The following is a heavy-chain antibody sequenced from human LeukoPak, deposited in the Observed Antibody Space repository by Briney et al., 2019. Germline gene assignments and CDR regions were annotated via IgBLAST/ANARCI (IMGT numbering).Heavy chain of an antibody. Sequence: GGSLRLSCAASGFTFSTYGMHWVRQAPGLGLEWVALISYDGSNKYSADSVKGRFTISRDDSKNTLYLQMNSLRAEDTAVYYCAKRMGIQLWDSLDYWGQGTLVTVSS. CDR2: ISYDGSNK. CDR3: AKRMGIQLWDSLDY. D-gene: IGHD5-18*01. J-gene: IGHJ4*02. V-gene: IGHV3-30*18. CDR1: GFTFSTYG.